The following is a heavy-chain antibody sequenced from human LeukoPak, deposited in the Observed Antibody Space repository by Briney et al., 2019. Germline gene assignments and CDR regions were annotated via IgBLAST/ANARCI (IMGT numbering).Heavy chain of an antibody. J-gene: IGHJ4*02. CDR2: ISGSGSYT. CDR3: AKARLMTTVTTDFDY. CDR1: GFTFSSYA. Sequence: PGGSLRLSCAASGFTFSSYAMSWVRQAPGRGLEWVSSISGSGSYTYYADSVKGRFTISRDNSKNTLYLQMNSLRAEDTAVYYCAKARLMTTVTTDFDYWGQGTLVTVSS. V-gene: IGHV3-23*01. D-gene: IGHD4-17*01.